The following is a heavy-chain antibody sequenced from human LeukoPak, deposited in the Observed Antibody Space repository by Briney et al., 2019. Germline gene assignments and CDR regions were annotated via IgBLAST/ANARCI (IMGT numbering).Heavy chain of an antibody. CDR2: INHSGST. D-gene: IGHD3-10*01. Sequence: KPSETLSLTCAVYGGSFSGYYWSWIRQPPGKGLEWIGEINHSGSTNYNPSLKSRVTISVDTSKNQFSLELSSVTAADTAVYYCARGRWYYYGSGSYFDYWGQGTLVTVSS. J-gene: IGHJ4*02. V-gene: IGHV4-34*01. CDR3: ARGRWYYYGSGSYFDY. CDR1: GGSFSGYY.